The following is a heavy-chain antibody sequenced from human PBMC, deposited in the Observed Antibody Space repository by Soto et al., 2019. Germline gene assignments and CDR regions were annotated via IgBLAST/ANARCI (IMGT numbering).Heavy chain of an antibody. Sequence: VQLVESGGGLVQPGGSLKLSCAASGFTFSGSAMHWVRQASGKGLEWVGRIRSKANNYATAYGASVKGRFTISRDDSKNTAYLQMISLKTEDTAVYYYSRQASDFWSGKPQYYMDVWRKGTTVAVSS. CDR1: GFTFSGSA. CDR3: SRQASDFWSGKPQYYMDV. CDR2: IRSKANNYAT. D-gene: IGHD3-3*01. V-gene: IGHV3-73*01. J-gene: IGHJ6*03.